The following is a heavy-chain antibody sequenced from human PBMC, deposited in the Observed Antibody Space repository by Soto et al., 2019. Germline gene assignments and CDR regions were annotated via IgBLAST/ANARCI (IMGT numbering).Heavy chain of an antibody. CDR1: GFTLSSYD. J-gene: IGHJ6*02. CDR3: VRHAKLTSVTANVGYSYALDI. CDR2: IGSSGGGT. D-gene: IGHD4-4*01. V-gene: IGHV3-23*01. Sequence: PGGSLRLSCGASGFTLSSYDMSWGRLAPGKGLGWGSVIGSSGGGTYYADSVKGRFTISRDNSKLYLQMSRLRAEDTALYMCVRHAKLTSVTANVGYSYALDIWGQGTTVTVSS.